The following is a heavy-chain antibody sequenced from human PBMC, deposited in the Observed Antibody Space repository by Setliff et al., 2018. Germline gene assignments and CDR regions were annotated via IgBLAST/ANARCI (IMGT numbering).Heavy chain of an antibody. CDR3: AREQWLDPPGYYYMDV. V-gene: IGHV4-4*07. D-gene: IGHD6-19*01. CDR2: IYIGGSA. J-gene: IGHJ6*03. Sequence: SETLSLTCTVSGGSISSCYWSWIRQPAGKGLEWIGHIYIGGSANYNPSLKSRVTMSIDTSKNQFSLKLNSVTAADMAVYYCAREQWLDPPGYYYMDVWAKGNTVTVSS. CDR1: GGSISSCY.